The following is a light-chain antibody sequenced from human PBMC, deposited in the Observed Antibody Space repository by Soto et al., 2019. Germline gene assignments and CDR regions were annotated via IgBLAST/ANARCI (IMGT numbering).Light chain of an antibody. V-gene: IGKV3-20*01. CDR3: QQYGSSPQT. CDR1: QSISSSY. Sequence: EIVLTQSPATLPLSPGERATVSCRASQSISSSYLAWYQQKPGQAPRLLIYGASSRATGIPDRFSGSGSGTDFTLTISRLEPEDFAVYYCQQYGSSPQTFGQGTKVDIK. CDR2: GAS. J-gene: IGKJ1*01.